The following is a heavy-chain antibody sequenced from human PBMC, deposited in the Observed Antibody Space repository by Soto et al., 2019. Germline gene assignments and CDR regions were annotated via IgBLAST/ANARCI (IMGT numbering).Heavy chain of an antibody. Sequence: QVQLQESGPGLVKPSETLSLTCTVSGGSIRDYFWTWIRQPPGKGLEWIGYIYYSGRTNYNPSLKCRVSISVDTSKNHFSLELRFVTAAGTAVYYWARVGGDGFGDPGGFDYWGQGTLVTVSS. CDR1: GGSIRDYF. CDR3: ARVGGDGFGDPGGFDY. CDR2: IYYSGRT. V-gene: IGHV4-59*01. D-gene: IGHD2-21*01. J-gene: IGHJ4*02.